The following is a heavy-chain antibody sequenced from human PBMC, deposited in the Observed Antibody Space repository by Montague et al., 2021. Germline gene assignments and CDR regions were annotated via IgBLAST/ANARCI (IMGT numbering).Heavy chain of an antibody. CDR1: RSLINSDYY. CDR2: VSHGGRT. V-gene: IGHV4-38-2*02. Sequence: SQTLSLTRTVTRSLINSDYYWGWIRQPPGKGLEWMGSVSHGGRTYYNPSLKSRVTISVDTSNNHFSLKLSSVTAADTAMHYCARERDRYYYMDIWGKGTTITVSS. J-gene: IGHJ6*03. CDR3: ARERDRYYYMDI.